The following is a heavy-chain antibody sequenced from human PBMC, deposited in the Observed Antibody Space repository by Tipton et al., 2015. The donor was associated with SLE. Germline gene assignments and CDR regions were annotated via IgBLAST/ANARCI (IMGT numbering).Heavy chain of an antibody. J-gene: IGHJ4*02. CDR3: AKDTRSSSVATPSYFDY. V-gene: IGHV3-9*01. D-gene: IGHD6-13*01. Sequence: SLRLSCAASGFTFDDYAMHWVRQVPGKGLEWLSGLSWDSGSVGYADSVKGRFTISRDNAKNSLYLQMNSLRAEDTALYYCAKDTRSSSVATPSYFDYWGQGTLVTVSS. CDR2: LSWDSGSV. CDR1: GFTFDDYA.